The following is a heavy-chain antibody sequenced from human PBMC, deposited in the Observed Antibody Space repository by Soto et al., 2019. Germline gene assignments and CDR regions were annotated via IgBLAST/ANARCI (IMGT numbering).Heavy chain of an antibody. J-gene: IGHJ5*02. D-gene: IGHD2-21*02. CDR3: AREYCGGDCYPPGGWFDP. V-gene: IGHV3-48*03. CDR2: ISSSGSTI. Sequence: EVQLVESGGGLVQPGGSLRLSCAASGFTFSSYEMNWVRQAPGKGLEWVSYISSSGSTIYYADSVKGRFTSSRDNAKNSLYLQMNSLRAEDTAVYYCAREYCGGDCYPPGGWFDPWGQGTLVTVSS. CDR1: GFTFSSYE.